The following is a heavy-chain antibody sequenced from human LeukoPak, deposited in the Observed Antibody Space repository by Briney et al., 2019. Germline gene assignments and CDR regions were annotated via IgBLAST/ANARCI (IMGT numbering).Heavy chain of an antibody. CDR2: ISYDGSNK. J-gene: IGHJ4*02. CDR1: GFTFSSYA. D-gene: IGHD6-13*01. V-gene: IGHV3-30*04. CDR3: ARKAAAGPALDY. Sequence: GRSLRLSCAASGFTFSSYAMHWVRQAPGKGLEWVAVISYDGSNKYYAASVKGRFTISRDNSKNTLYLQMNSLRAEDTAVYYCARKAAAGPALDYWGQGTLVTVSS.